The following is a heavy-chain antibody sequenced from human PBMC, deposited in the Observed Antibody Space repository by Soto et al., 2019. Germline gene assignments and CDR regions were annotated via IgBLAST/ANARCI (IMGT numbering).Heavy chain of an antibody. CDR1: GYTFTSYC. D-gene: IGHD3-22*01. J-gene: IGHJ5*02. Sequence: QVQLVQSGAEVKKPGASVKVSCKASGYTFTSYCMHWVRQAPGQGLEWMGIINPSGGSTSYAQKFQGRVTMTRDTSMSTVYMELSSLRSEDTAVYYCARDTQYYYEPYNWFDPWGQGTLVTVSS. CDR2: INPSGGST. CDR3: ARDTQYYYEPYNWFDP. V-gene: IGHV1-46*01.